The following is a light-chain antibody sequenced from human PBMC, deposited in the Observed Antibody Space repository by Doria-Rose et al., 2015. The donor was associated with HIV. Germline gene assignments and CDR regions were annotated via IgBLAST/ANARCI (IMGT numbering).Light chain of an antibody. J-gene: IGLJ1*01. CDR2: GNN. Sequence: QPGLTQPPSVSGAPGQRVTISCTGSSSNIGAGYDIHWYQQLPGTAPKLLIYGNNNRPSGVPDRFSGSKSGTSASLAITGLQAEDEADYYCQSHDSSLSGSNYVFGTGTKVTVL. V-gene: IGLV1-40*01. CDR1: SSNIGAGYD. CDR3: QSHDSSLSGSNYV.